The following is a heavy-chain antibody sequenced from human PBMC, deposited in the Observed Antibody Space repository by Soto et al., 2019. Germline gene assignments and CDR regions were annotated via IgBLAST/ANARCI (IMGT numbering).Heavy chain of an antibody. J-gene: IGHJ4*02. CDR2: INPRNGDT. D-gene: IGHD2-21*02. CDR3: VRGGGVDVVTPTRIVFDY. Sequence: QVQLVQSGAEVKKPGASVKVSCKVSGYTFTGNYMHWMRQAPGQGPEWMGCINPRNGDTDYAQKFQGRVTITRDTSISNAYMDLSRLTSDDTAIYFCVRGGGVDVVTPTRIVFDYWGQGTLLTVSS. V-gene: IGHV1-2*02. CDR1: GYTFTGNY.